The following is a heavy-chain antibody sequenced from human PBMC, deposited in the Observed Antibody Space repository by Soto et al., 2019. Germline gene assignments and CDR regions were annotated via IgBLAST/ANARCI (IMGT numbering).Heavy chain of an antibody. V-gene: IGHV3-33*01. CDR1: GFNFGNFG. D-gene: IGHD5-12*01. Sequence: GGSLRLSCVASGFNFGNFGMHWVRQAPGKGLEWLTVISNDENIKQDSVRGRFAIARDNSKNTLYLHLTSLRAEDTAIYYCARGLRGVLDYWGQGALVTVSS. J-gene: IGHJ4*02. CDR3: ARGLRGVLDY. CDR2: ISNDENIK.